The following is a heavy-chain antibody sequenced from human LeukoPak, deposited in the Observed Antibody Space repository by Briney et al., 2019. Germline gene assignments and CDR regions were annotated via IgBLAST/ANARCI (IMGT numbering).Heavy chain of an antibody. CDR2: IYHSGST. CDR1: GYSISSGYY. Sequence: SETLSLTCTVSGYSISSGYYWGWIRQPPGKGLEWIGSIYHSGSTYYNPSLKSRVTISVDTSKNQFSLKLSSVTAADTVVYYCAREPGSSSSAYWGQGTLVTVSS. CDR3: AREPGSSSSAY. J-gene: IGHJ4*02. D-gene: IGHD6-6*01. V-gene: IGHV4-38-2*02.